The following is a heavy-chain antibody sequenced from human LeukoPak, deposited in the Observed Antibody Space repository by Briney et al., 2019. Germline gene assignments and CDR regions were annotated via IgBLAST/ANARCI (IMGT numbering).Heavy chain of an antibody. CDR3: ARDSQDSSSWYRNWFDP. CDR2: IYYSGST. J-gene: IGHJ5*02. D-gene: IGHD6-13*01. V-gene: IGHV4-59*12. CDR1: GGSISSYY. Sequence: SETLSLTCTVSGGSISSYYWSWIRQPPGKGLEWIGYIYYSGSTNYNPSLKSRVTISVDTSKNQFSLKLSSVTAADTAVYYCARDSQDSSSWYRNWFDPWGQGTLVTVSS.